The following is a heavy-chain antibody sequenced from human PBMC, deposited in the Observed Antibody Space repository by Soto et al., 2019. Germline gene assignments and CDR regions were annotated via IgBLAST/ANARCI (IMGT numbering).Heavy chain of an antibody. CDR3: ARDLGYCTNGVCYSDY. CDR2: ISAYKGNT. Sequence: ASVKVSCKASGYTFTSYGISWVRQAPGQGLEWMGWISAYKGNTNYAQKLQGRVTMTTDTSTSTAYMELRSLRSDDTAVYYCARDLGYCTNGVCYSDYWGQGTLVTVSS. J-gene: IGHJ4*02. D-gene: IGHD2-8*01. CDR1: GYTFTSYG. V-gene: IGHV1-18*01.